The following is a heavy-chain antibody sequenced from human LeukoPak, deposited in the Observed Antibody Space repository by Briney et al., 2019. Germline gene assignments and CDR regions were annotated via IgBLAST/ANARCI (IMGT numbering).Heavy chain of an antibody. CDR1: GFTFDDYA. CDR3: AKDYYGSGSYPGFDY. J-gene: IGHJ4*02. Sequence: GGSLRLSCAASGFTFDDYAMHWVRQAPGKGLEWVSGISWSSGSIGYADSVKGRFTISRDNAKNSLYLQMNSLRAEDTALYYCAKDYYGSGSYPGFDYWGQGTLVTVSS. V-gene: IGHV3-9*01. CDR2: ISWSSGSI. D-gene: IGHD3-10*01.